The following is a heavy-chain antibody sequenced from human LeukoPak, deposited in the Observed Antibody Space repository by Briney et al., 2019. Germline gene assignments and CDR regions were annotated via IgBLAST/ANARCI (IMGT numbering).Heavy chain of an antibody. D-gene: IGHD6-6*01. CDR1: GFAFSDYA. V-gene: IGHV3-23*01. J-gene: IGHJ5*02. CDR3: AKLSGGQLVRRWLDP. Sequence: GGSLRLSCAASGFAFSDYAMTWVRQAPGKGLEWVSGISLAGGSTYYADSVKGRFTISRDNSNNMLYLQMVSLRAEDTAVYYCAKLSGGQLVRRWLDPWGQGTLVTVSS. CDR2: ISLAGGST.